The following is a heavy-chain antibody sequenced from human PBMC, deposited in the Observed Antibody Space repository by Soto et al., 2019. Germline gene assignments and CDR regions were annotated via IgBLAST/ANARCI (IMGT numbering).Heavy chain of an antibody. CDR1: GGTFSSYA. J-gene: IGHJ6*02. V-gene: IGHV1-69*01. D-gene: IGHD6-6*01. Sequence: QVQLVQSGAEVKKPGSSVKVSCKASGGTFSSYAISWVRQAPGQGLEWMGGIIPIFGTANYAQKFQGRVTITADESTSTAYMELSSLRSEETAVYYGARGRHSSSSFTYGMDVWGQGTTVTVSS. CDR3: ARGRHSSSSFTYGMDV. CDR2: IIPIFGTA.